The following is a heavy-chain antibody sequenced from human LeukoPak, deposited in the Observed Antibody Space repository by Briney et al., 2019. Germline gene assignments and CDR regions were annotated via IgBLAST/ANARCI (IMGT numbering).Heavy chain of an antibody. CDR3: ARDPNYYDSSGYSD. D-gene: IGHD3-22*01. Sequence: PSETLSLTCTVSGGSISSSSYYWGWIRQPPGKGLEWIGSIYYSGSTYYNPSLKSRVTISVDTSKNQFSLKLSSVTAADTAVYYCARDPNYYDSSGYSDWGQGTLVTVSS. CDR2: IYYSGST. V-gene: IGHV4-39*07. CDR1: GGSISSSSYY. J-gene: IGHJ4*02.